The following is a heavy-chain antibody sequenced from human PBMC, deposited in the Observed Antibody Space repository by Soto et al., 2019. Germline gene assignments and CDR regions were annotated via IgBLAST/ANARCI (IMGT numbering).Heavy chain of an antibody. Sequence: SETLSLTCTVSGGSISSGDYYWSWIRQPPGKGLEWIGYIYYSGSTYYNPSLKSRVTISVDMSKNQFSLKLSSVTAADTALYYCARVPLYGGNSYYFDYWGQGTLVTVS. D-gene: IGHD4-17*01. V-gene: IGHV4-30-4*01. CDR2: IYYSGST. CDR1: GGSISSGDYY. CDR3: ARVPLYGGNSYYFDY. J-gene: IGHJ4*02.